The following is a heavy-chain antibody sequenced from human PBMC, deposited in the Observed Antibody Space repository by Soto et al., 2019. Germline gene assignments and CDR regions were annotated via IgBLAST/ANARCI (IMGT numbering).Heavy chain of an antibody. D-gene: IGHD6-13*01. V-gene: IGHV4-61*01. Sequence: SETLSLTCTVSGGSVSSGSYYWSWIRQPPGKGLGWIGYIYYSGSTNYNPSLKSRVTISVDTSKNQFSLKLSSVTAADTAVYYCARVSSSLGPVDYWGQGTLVTVSS. CDR2: IYYSGST. CDR3: ARVSSSLGPVDY. J-gene: IGHJ4*02. CDR1: GGSVSSGSYY.